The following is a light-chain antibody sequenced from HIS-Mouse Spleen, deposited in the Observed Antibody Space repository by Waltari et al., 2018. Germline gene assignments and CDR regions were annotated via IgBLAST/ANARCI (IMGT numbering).Light chain of an antibody. J-gene: IGLJ2*01. CDR1: KLGDKY. CDR3: QAWDSSTDVV. CDR2: QDS. Sequence: SYELTQPPSVSASPGQTASITCSGDKLGDKYACWYQQKPGQSPVLVIYQDSKRPSGIPDRFSGSNSGNTATLTISGTQAMDEADYYCQAWDSSTDVVFGGGTKLTVL. V-gene: IGLV3-1*01.